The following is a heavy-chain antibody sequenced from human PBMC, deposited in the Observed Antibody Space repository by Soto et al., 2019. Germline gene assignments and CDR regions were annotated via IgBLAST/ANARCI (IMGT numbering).Heavy chain of an antibody. V-gene: IGHV3-30-3*01. J-gene: IGHJ4*02. CDR3: ARDLGEYDILTGYYKSGLWYFDY. Sequence: GGSLRLSCAASGFTFSSYAMHWVRQAPGKGLEWVAVISYDGSNKYYADSVKGRFTISRDNSKNTLYLQMNSLRAEDTAVYYCARDLGEYDILTGYYKSGLWYFDYWGQGTLVTFSS. CDR1: GFTFSSYA. CDR2: ISYDGSNK. D-gene: IGHD3-9*01.